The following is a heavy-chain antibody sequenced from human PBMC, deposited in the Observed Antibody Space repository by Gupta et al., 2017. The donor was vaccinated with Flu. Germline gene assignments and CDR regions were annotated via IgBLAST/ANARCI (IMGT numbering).Heavy chain of an antibody. Sequence: EVQLVESGGGLVKPGGSLRLSCAASGFTFSSYSMNWVRQAPGKGLEWVSFIGSTSSYIYYADSMKGRFTISRDNAKNSLYLQMNSLRAEDTAVYYCARDRHVDTAMGLFDYWGQGTLVTVSS. V-gene: IGHV3-21*01. CDR2: IGSTSSYI. D-gene: IGHD5-18*01. J-gene: IGHJ4*02. CDR3: ARDRHVDTAMGLFDY. CDR1: GFTFSSYS.